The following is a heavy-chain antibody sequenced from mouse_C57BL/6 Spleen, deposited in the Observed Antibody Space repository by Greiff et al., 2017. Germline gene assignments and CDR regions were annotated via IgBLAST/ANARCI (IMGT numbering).Heavy chain of an antibody. D-gene: IGHD1-1*01. V-gene: IGHV1-7*01. Sequence: QVQLQQSGAELAKPGASVKLSCKASGYTFTSYWLHWVKQRSGQGLEWIGYINPSSGYTKYNQKFKDKATLTADKSSSTAYMQLSSLTYEDSAVYYCARPDYGSSEAWFAYWGQGTLVTVSA. CDR2: INPSSGYT. CDR3: ARPDYGSSEAWFAY. J-gene: IGHJ3*01. CDR1: GYTFTSYW.